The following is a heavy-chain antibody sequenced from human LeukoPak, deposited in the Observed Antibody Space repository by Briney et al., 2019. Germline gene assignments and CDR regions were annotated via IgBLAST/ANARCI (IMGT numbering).Heavy chain of an antibody. V-gene: IGHV3-23*01. CDR2: ITGSASST. CDR3: ARKYSSSWPIGY. J-gene: IGHJ4*02. D-gene: IGHD6-13*01. CDR1: GFTFSNCA. Sequence: PGESLRLSCAASGFTFSNCAMSWVRQAPGKGLEWVSTITGSASSTYDADSVKGRFTISRDNFKNTLYLQMDSLRAEDTAVYYCARKYSSSWPIGYWGQGTLVTVSS.